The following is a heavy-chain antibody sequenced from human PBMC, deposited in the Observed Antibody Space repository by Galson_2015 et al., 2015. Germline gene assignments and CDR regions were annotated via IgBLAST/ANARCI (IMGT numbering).Heavy chain of an antibody. CDR3: ARDRMVLDAFDI. Sequence: SLRLSCAASGFTVSSNYMSWVRQAPGKGLEWVSVIYSGGSTYYADSVKGRFTISRDNSKNMLYLQMNSLRAEDTAVYYCARDRMVLDAFDIWGQGTMVTVSS. CDR2: IYSGGST. CDR1: GFTVSSNY. J-gene: IGHJ3*02. D-gene: IGHD3-10*01. V-gene: IGHV3-53*01.